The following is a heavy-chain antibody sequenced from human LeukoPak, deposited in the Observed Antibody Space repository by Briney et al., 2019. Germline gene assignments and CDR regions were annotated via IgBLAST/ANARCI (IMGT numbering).Heavy chain of an antibody. V-gene: IGHV1-18*01. D-gene: IGHD6-6*01. CDR2: ISAYNGNT. J-gene: IGHJ4*02. Sequence: GVSVKVSCKASGYTFTSYGISWVRQAPGQGLEWMGWISAYNGNTNYAQKLQGRVTMTTDTSTSTAYMELRSLRSDDTAVYYCARDLRMYSSSSSGFVYWGQGTLVTVSS. CDR3: ARDLRMYSSSSSGFVY. CDR1: GYTFTSYG.